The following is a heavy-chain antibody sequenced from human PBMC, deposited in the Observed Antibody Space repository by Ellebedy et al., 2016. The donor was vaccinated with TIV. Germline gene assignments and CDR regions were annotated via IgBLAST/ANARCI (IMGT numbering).Heavy chain of an antibody. J-gene: IGHJ4*02. V-gene: IGHV3-30*03. CDR3: VRGKGYDFGEE. CDR2: VSYNGLNT. D-gene: IGHD4-17*01. Sequence: PGGSLRPSCAAFGSTFTSYGLHWVRQAPGKGLEWVAFVSYNGLNTYYRDSVRGRFSISRDNAEDTLYLQMSSLRHEDTAVYHCVRGKGYDFGEEWGQGTLVSVSS. CDR1: GSTFTSYG.